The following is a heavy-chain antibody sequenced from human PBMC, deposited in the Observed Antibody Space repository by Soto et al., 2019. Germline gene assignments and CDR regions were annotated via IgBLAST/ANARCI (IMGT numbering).Heavy chain of an antibody. V-gene: IGHV3-30*18. CDR3: AKDLSSSWPPDY. Sequence: PGGSLRLSCAASGFTSSSYGMHWVRQAPGKGLEWVAVISYDGGYKLYTDAVKGRFTISRDNSKNTVYLQMVSLRVEDTAVYYCAKDLSSSWPPDYWGQGXLVTVSS. CDR2: ISYDGGYK. J-gene: IGHJ4*02. CDR1: GFTSSSYG. D-gene: IGHD6-13*01.